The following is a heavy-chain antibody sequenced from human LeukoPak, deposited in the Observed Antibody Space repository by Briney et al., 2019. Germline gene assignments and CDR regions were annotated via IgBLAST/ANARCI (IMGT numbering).Heavy chain of an antibody. CDR1: GFTFSSYS. D-gene: IGHD2-15*01. CDR2: ISHSGDTR. V-gene: IGHV3-23*01. CDR3: AKDVGDHSFDI. Sequence: GGSLRLSCAASGFTFSSYSMNWVRQAPGKGLEWVSAISHSGDTRYYADSVKGRFTISRDNSQNTLYLQMNSLRAEDTAIYYCAKDVGDHSFDIWGQGTMVTVSS. J-gene: IGHJ3*02.